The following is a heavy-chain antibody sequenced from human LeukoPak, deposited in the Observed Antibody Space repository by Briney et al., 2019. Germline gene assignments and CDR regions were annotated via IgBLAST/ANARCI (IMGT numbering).Heavy chain of an antibody. CDR2: INDSGAT. Sequence: SETLSLTCAVYGGSFSGYYWSWIRQPPGKGLEWIGEINDSGATNYNPSLKSRFTISVDTSKNQFSLKLSSVTAADTSIYYCARGPRGSGSTGWYLLGFDYWGQGTLVTVAS. J-gene: IGHJ4*02. V-gene: IGHV4-34*01. CDR3: ARGPRGSGSTGWYLLGFDY. CDR1: GGSFSGYY. D-gene: IGHD6-19*01.